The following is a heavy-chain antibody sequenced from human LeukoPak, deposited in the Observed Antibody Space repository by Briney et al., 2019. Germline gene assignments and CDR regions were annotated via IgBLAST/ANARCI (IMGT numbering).Heavy chain of an antibody. CDR3: ARGRAWYMDY. CDR2: IYYSGST. Sequence: SETLSLTCTVSGDSISSYYWSWIPQPPGKGLEWIGYIYYSGSTNYNPSLKSRVTISVDTSKNQFSLKLSSVTAADTAVYYCARGRAWYMDYWGQGTLVTVSS. CDR1: GDSISSYY. J-gene: IGHJ4*02. D-gene: IGHD6-19*01. V-gene: IGHV4-59*01.